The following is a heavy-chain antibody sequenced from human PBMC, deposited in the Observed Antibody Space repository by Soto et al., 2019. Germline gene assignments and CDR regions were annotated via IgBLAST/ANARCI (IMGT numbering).Heavy chain of an antibody. Sequence: YRGASRVTFCRYGTYWFQQAPGKGLAGVAVIWYDGRNKSYADAVTVRFTISRDNSKNTLYLQMNSLRAEATAVYYCARDSVGYCSGGSWYSGSPPAPRDYWGQGTLVTVSA. J-gene: IGHJ4*02. CDR2: IWYDGRNK. CDR3: ARDSVGYCSGGSWYSGSPPAPRDY. D-gene: IGHD2-15*01. V-gene: IGHV3-33*07. CDR1: RVTFCRYG.